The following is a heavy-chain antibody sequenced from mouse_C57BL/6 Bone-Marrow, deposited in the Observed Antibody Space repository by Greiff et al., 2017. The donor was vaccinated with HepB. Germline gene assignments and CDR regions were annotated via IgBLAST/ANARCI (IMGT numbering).Heavy chain of an antibody. V-gene: IGHV1-54*01. CDR3: ARSLYGSSRWYFDV. J-gene: IGHJ1*03. CDR1: GYAFTNYL. Sequence: QVHVKQSGAELVRPGTSVKVSCKASGYAFTNYLIEWVKQRPGQGLEWIGVINPGSGGTNYNEKFKGKATLTADKSSSTAYMQLSSLTSEDSAVYFCARSLYGSSRWYFDVWGTGTTVTVSS. CDR2: INPGSGGT. D-gene: IGHD1-1*01.